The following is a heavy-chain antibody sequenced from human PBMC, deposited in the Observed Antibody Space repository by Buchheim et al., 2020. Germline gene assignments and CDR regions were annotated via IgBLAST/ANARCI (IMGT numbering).Heavy chain of an antibody. D-gene: IGHD6-13*01. Sequence: QVQLVQSGAEVKKPGASVKVSCKASGYTFTAYYIHWVRQAPGQGLEWMGRINPSSGSTDYAQKFQGRVTMTRDTSKSTGYIELSSLRSEDTAVYYCARPYSGYYYGMDVWGQGT. CDR3: ARPYSGYYYGMDV. CDR1: GYTFTAYY. J-gene: IGHJ6*02. CDR2: INPSSGST. V-gene: IGHV1-46*03.